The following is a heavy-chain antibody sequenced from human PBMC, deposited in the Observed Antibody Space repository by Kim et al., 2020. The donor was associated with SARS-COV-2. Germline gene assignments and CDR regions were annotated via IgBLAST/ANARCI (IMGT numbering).Heavy chain of an antibody. J-gene: IGHJ4*02. CDR1: GFTFSNYW. Sequence: GGSLRLSCEASGFTFSNYWIHWVRQAPGKGLEWVSRVDSDGTTSYADSVKGRFTISGDNAKNTLYLQMSSLRAEDTAVYYCAREETATIELVLDYWGQGTLVTVSS. CDR3: AREETATIELVLDY. D-gene: IGHD2-8*02. V-gene: IGHV3-74*01. CDR2: VDSDGTT.